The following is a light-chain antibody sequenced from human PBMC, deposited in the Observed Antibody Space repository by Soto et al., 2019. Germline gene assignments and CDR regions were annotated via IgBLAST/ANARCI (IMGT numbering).Light chain of an antibody. J-gene: IGLJ1*01. V-gene: IGLV2-14*01. CDR1: ISDVGGYNY. Sequence: QSALTQPASVSGSPGQSITISCTGTISDVGGYNYVSWYQQHPGKAPQLMIHEVSNRHSGVSNRFSGSKSGNTASLTISGRKAEEEAEYYCSSYTSSITLVFGTGTKVTVL. CDR2: EVS. CDR3: SSYTSSITLV.